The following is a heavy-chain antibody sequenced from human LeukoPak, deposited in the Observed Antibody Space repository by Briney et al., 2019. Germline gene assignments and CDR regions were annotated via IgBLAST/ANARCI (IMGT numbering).Heavy chain of an antibody. Sequence: PSETLSLTCAVYGGSFSGYYWSWIRQPPGKGLEWIGRIYTSGSTNYNPSLKSRVTMSVDTSKNQFSLKLSSVTAADTAVYYCARERYYDSSGYYYGDYYYYYMDVWGKGTTVTISS. CDR1: GGSFSGYY. V-gene: IGHV4-4*07. D-gene: IGHD3-22*01. CDR3: ARERYYDSSGYYYGDYYYYYMDV. J-gene: IGHJ6*03. CDR2: IYTSGST.